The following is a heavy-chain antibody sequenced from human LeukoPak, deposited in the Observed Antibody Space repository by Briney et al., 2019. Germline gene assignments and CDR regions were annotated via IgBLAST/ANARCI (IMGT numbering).Heavy chain of an antibody. V-gene: IGHV3-7*01. CDR1: GFTFSSYA. D-gene: IGHD6-13*01. J-gene: IGHJ5*02. CDR2: IKQDGSEK. Sequence: QSGGSLRLSCAASGFTFSSYAMHWVRQAPGKGLEWVANIKQDGSEKYYVDSVKGRSTISRDNAKNSLYLQMNSLRADDTAVYYCARDSSSSWNRPEPPIFDPWGQGTLVTVSS. CDR3: ARDSSSSWNRPEPPIFDP.